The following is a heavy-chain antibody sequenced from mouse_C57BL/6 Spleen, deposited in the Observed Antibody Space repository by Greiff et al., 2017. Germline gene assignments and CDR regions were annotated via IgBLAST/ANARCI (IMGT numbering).Heavy chain of an antibody. D-gene: IGHD3-2*02. Sequence: VQLQQPGAELVKPGASVKLSCKASGYTFTSYWMQWVKQRPGQGLEWIGEIDPSDSYTNYNQKFKGKATLTVDTSSSTAYMQLRSLTAEDSAVYYCGIWVTAQATGAYWGQGTTLTVSS. V-gene: IGHV1-50*01. J-gene: IGHJ2*01. CDR3: GIWVTAQATGAY. CDR2: IDPSDSYT. CDR1: GYTFTSYW.